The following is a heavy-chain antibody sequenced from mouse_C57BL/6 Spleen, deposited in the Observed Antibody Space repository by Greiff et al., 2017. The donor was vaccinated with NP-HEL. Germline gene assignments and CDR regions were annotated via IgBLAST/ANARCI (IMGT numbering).Heavy chain of an antibody. V-gene: IGHV1-18*01. CDR3: ARATTEDYAMDY. CDR1: GYTFTDYN. J-gene: IGHJ4*01. CDR2: INPNNGGT. Sequence: EVQLQQSGPELVKPGASVKIPCKASGYTFTDYNMDWVKQSHGQSLEWIGDINPNNGGTIYNQKFKGKATLTVDKSSSTAYMELRSLTSEDTAVYYCARATTEDYAMDYWGQGTSVTVSS. D-gene: IGHD1-1*01.